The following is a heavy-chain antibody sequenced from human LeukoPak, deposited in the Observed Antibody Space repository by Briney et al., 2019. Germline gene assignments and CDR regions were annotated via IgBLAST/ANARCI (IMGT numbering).Heavy chain of an antibody. CDR3: ARGPLDPILDY. D-gene: IGHD3-3*01. V-gene: IGHV4-34*01. CDR2: INHSGST. J-gene: IGHJ4*02. CDR1: GGGFSGYY. Sequence: PSETLSLTCAGYGGGFSGYYWSWIRQPPGKRLEWSGEINHSGSTNYNPSLKSRVTISVDTSKNQFSLKLSSVTAADTAVYYCARGPLDPILDYWGQGTLVTVSS.